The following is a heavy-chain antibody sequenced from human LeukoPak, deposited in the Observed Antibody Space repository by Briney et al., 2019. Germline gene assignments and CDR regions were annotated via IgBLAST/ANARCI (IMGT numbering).Heavy chain of an antibody. CDR3: ARVRGGSGGYYSLDS. CDR2: IYYSGRS. CDR1: GGSISSYY. Sequence: PSETLSLTCTVSGGSISSYYWSWIRQPPGKGLEWIGYIYYSGRSNYNPSLMSRVTISVDTSKNQFSLKLSSVTAADTAVYYCARVRGGSGGYYSLDSWGQGTLITVSS. V-gene: IGHV4-59*01. D-gene: IGHD3-22*01. J-gene: IGHJ4*02.